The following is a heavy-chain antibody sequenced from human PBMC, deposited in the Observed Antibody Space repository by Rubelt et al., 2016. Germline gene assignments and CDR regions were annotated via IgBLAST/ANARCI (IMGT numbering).Heavy chain of an antibody. D-gene: IGHD6-6*01. J-gene: IGHJ4*02. V-gene: IGHV4-59*01. Sequence: QVQLQESGPGLVKPSETLSLTCTVSGGSISSYYWSWIRQPPGKGLEWIGYIYYSGSTNYNPSLQCRVPIPVDTSKNQFALKLCSVTAADTAVYYCARGVRIAARPNYFDYWGQGTLVTVSS. CDR1: GGSISSYY. CDR2: IYYSGST. CDR3: ARGVRIAARPNYFDY.